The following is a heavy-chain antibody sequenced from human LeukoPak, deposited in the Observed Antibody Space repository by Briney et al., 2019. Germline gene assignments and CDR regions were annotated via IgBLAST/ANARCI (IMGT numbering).Heavy chain of an antibody. CDR1: GSTFSSYE. CDR3: ARGGSGYSYGYDY. J-gene: IGHJ4*02. D-gene: IGHD5-18*01. V-gene: IGHV3-48*03. Sequence: PGGSLRLSCAASGSTFSSYEMNWVRQALGKGLEWVSYISSSGSTIYYADSVKGRFTISRDNAKNSLYLQMNSLRAEDTAVYYCARGGSGYSYGYDYWGQGTLVTVSS. CDR2: ISSSGSTI.